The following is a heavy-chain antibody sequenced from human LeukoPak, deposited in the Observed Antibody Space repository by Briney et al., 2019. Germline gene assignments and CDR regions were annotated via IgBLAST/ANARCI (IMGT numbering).Heavy chain of an antibody. CDR1: GYTFTNYG. CDR3: ARELTPTPYYDFWSGYSNYYYMDV. V-gene: IGHV1-18*01. J-gene: IGHJ6*03. Sequence: ASVKVSCKASGYTFTNYGISWVRQAPGQGLEWMGWISAYNGYTDYAQKLQFRVTMTTDTSTSTAYMELRSLRSDDTAVYYCARELTPTPYYDFWSGYSNYYYMDVWGKGTTVTVSS. CDR2: ISAYNGYT. D-gene: IGHD3-3*01.